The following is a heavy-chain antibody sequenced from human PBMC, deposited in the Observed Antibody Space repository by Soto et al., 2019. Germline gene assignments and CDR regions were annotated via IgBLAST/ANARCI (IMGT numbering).Heavy chain of an antibody. CDR1: GFTFSNYG. V-gene: IGHV3-33*01. J-gene: IGHJ1*01. CDR3: AIDPGKDNPIDL. CDR2: IWNDGKNK. D-gene: IGHD3-10*01. Sequence: QVQLVESGGGVVQPGRSLRLSCAASGFTFSNYGMHWVRQAPGKGLAWVAVIWNDGKNKYYGDSVPGRFTISRDNYKNTLHLQMDTLRVEDTALYYCAIDPGKDNPIDLWGQGTLVTVSS.